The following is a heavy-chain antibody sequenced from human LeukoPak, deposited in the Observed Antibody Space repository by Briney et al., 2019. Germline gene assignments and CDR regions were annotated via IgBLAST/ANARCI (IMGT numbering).Heavy chain of an antibody. V-gene: IGHV1-69*05. CDR1: GGTFSSYA. J-gene: IGHJ6*03. CDR3: ARSPSPKYGIVVVPAAMGLPLYYYYMDV. CDR2: IIPIFGTA. D-gene: IGHD2-2*01. Sequence: SVKVSCKASGGTFSSYAISWVRQAPGQGLEWMGGIIPIFGTANYALKFQGRVTITTDESTSTAYMELSSLRSEDTAVYYCARSPSPKYGIVVVPAAMGLPLYYYYMDVWGKGTTVTVSS.